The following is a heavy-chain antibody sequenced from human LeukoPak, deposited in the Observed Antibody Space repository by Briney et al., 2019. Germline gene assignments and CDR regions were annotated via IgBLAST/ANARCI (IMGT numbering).Heavy chain of an antibody. Sequence: GGSLRLSCAASGFAFSTYGMHWVRRAPGKSLEWVAVIWSDGTNERYADSVKGRFTISRDNSKNTLFLQMNSLRAEDTAVYYCTGHKGSGSYLGAFDIWGQGTMVTVSS. D-gene: IGHD3-10*01. CDR3: TGHKGSGSYLGAFDI. V-gene: IGHV3-33*01. J-gene: IGHJ3*02. CDR2: IWSDGTNE. CDR1: GFAFSTYG.